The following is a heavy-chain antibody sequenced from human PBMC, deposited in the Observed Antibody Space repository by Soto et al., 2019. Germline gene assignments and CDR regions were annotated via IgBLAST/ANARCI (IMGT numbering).Heavy chain of an antibody. V-gene: IGHV3-7*05. CDR2: IKYDESEK. CDR3: ARVRTENYYGMDV. Sequence: GGSLRLSCAGSGFTFSSYWMSWVRQAPGKGLEWVANIKYDESEKYYVDSVRGRFAISRDNGKKTLLLQMSSLRAEDTAVYYCARVRTENYYGMDVWGQGTTVTVSS. J-gene: IGHJ6*01. CDR1: GFTFSSYW.